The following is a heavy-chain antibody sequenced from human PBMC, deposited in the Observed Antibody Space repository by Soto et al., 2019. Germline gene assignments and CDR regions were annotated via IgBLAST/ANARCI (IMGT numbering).Heavy chain of an antibody. CDR2: IYWDDDK. Sequence: QITLKESGPTLVKPTQTLTLTCTFSGFSLNTSGVAVGWIRQAPGKALEWLALIYWDDDKGYRPSLKRRLASTKDTSKNQVVLTMTNMDPVDTSTYNCAHRPPEHALATFDPWGQGTLVNVSS. CDR3: AHRPPEHALATFDP. D-gene: IGHD1-1*01. CDR1: GFSLNTSGVA. V-gene: IGHV2-5*02. J-gene: IGHJ5*02.